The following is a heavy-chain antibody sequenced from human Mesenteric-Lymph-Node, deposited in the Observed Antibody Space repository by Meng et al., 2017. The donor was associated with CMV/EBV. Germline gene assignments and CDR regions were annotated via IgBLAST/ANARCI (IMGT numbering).Heavy chain of an antibody. Sequence: GGSLRLSCAASGFTVSTDFMNWVRQAPGKGLEWVAFIRYDGSNKYYADSVKGRFTISRDNSKNTLSLHMNSLTTEDTAVYYCAKDRSGRQLVRFAQHWFDPWGQGTLVTVSS. D-gene: IGHD6-6*01. CDR3: AKDRSGRQLVRFAQHWFDP. V-gene: IGHV3-30*02. J-gene: IGHJ5*02. CDR2: IRYDGSNK. CDR1: GFTVSTDF.